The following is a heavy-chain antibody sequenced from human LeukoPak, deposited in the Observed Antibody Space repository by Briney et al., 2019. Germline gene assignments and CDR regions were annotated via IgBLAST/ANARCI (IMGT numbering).Heavy chain of an antibody. J-gene: IGHJ6*03. CDR3: ASDWLPTTGYYYMDV. CDR2: INPNSGGT. Sequence: ASVKVSCKASGYTFTGYYMHWVRQAPGQGLEWMGWINPNSGGTNYAQKFQGRVTMTRDTSISTAYMELSRLRSDDTAVYYCASDWLPTTGYYYMDVWGKGTTVTVSS. CDR1: GYTFTGYY. D-gene: IGHD3-9*01. V-gene: IGHV1-2*02.